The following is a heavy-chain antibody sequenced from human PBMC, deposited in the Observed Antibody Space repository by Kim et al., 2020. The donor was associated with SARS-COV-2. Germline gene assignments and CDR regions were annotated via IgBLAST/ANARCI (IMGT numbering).Heavy chain of an antibody. CDR1: GYTFTRYA. CDR3: ARLGQADDAFDI. J-gene: IGHJ3*02. Sequence: ASVKVSCKASGYTFTRYAMHWVRQAPGQRLEWMGWINAGNGNTKYSQKFQGRVTITRDTSASTAYMELSSLRSEDKAVHYCARLGQADDAFDIWGQGTMVSVPS. CDR2: INAGNGNT. V-gene: IGHV1-3*01.